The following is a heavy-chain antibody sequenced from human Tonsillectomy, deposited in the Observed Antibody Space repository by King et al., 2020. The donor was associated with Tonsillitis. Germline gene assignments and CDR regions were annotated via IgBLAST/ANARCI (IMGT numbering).Heavy chain of an antibody. J-gene: IGHJ6*02. CDR2: ISSSSSYI. CDR3: AREREYYDSSGYYYGASGMDV. D-gene: IGHD3-22*01. Sequence: VQLVESGGGLVKPGGSLRLSCAASGFTFSSYSMNWVRQAPGKGLEWVSSISSSSSYIYYADSVKGRFTISRDNAKNSLYLQMNSLRAEDTAVYYCAREREYYDSSGYYYGASGMDVWGQGTTVTVSS. CDR1: GFTFSSYS. V-gene: IGHV3-21*01.